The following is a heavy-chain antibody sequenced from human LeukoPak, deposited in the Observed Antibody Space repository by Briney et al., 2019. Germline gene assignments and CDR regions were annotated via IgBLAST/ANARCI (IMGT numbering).Heavy chain of an antibody. J-gene: IGHJ6*03. Sequence: SETLSLTCAVYGGSFSGYYWSWIRQPPGKGLEWIGEINHSGSTNYNPSLKSRVTISVDTSKNQFSLKLSSVTAADTAVYYCARRDWGLYYYYYMDVWGKGTTVTDSS. CDR2: INHSGST. CDR3: ARRDWGLYYYYYMDV. D-gene: IGHD3/OR15-3a*01. V-gene: IGHV4-34*01. CDR1: GGSFSGYY.